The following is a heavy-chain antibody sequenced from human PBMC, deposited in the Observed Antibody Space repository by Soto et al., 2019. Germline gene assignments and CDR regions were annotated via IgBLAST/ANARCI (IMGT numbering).Heavy chain of an antibody. D-gene: IGHD3-10*01. CDR2: IIPILGIA. Sequence: SVKVSCKASGGTFSSYTISWVRQAPGQGLEWMGRIIPILGIANYAQKFQGRVTITADKSTSTAYMELSSLRSEDTAVYYCARITMVRGVIITWDYWGQGTLVTVSS. J-gene: IGHJ4*02. CDR3: ARITMVRGVIITWDY. CDR1: GGTFSSYT. V-gene: IGHV1-69*02.